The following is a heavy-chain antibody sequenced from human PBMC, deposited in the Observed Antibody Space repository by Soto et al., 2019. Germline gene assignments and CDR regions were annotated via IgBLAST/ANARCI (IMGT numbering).Heavy chain of an antibody. D-gene: IGHD4-4*01. Sequence: PSETLSLTCTVSGGSISSYYWSWIRQPPGKGLEWIGYIYYSGSTNYNPSLKSRVTISVDTSKNQFSLKLSSVTAADTAVYYCARGGGGAYSNYRYYYYGMDVWGQGTTVTVSS. CDR3: ARGGGGAYSNYRYYYYGMDV. V-gene: IGHV4-59*01. J-gene: IGHJ6*02. CDR1: GGSISSYY. CDR2: IYYSGST.